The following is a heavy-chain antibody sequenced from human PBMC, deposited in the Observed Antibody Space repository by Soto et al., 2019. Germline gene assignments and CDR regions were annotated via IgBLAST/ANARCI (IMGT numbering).Heavy chain of an antibody. J-gene: IGHJ5*02. V-gene: IGHV4-31*03. Sequence: SETLSLTCTVSGGSISSGGYYWSWIRQHPGKGLEWIGYIYYSGSTYYNPSLKSRVTISVDTSKNQFSLKLSSVTAADTAVYYCASELIAAAGTAWFDPWGQGTLVTVSS. CDR1: GGSISSGGYY. CDR2: IYYSGST. D-gene: IGHD6-13*01. CDR3: ASELIAAAGTAWFDP.